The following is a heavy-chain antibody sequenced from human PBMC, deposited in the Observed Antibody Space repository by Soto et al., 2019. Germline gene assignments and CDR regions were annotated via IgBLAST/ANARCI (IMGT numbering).Heavy chain of an antibody. CDR1: GFTLSGSA. V-gene: IGHV3-73*02. D-gene: IGHD1-1*01. CDR2: VRDKSDSFST. CDR3: ARREGYTEFQN. Sequence: EVQLVQSGGGLVQPGESLKLSCVASGFTLSGSAIHWVRQASGKGLEWVGRVRDKSDSFSTAYAASLKGRFTISRDDSRNTAYLQMNSLKTEDTAVYYCARREGYTEFQNWGQGTLVTVSS. J-gene: IGHJ4*02.